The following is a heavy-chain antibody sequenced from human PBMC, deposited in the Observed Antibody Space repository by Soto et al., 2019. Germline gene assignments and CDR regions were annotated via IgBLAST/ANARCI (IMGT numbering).Heavy chain of an antibody. CDR3: ARVDCTNGVCYTGGGFFDY. CDR2: IYYSGST. D-gene: IGHD2-8*01. J-gene: IGHJ4*02. V-gene: IGHV4-59*01. CDR1: GGSISSYY. Sequence: PSETLSLTCTVSGGSISSYYWSWIRQPPGKGLEWIGYIYYSGSTNYNPSLKSRVTISVDTSKNQFSLKLSSVTAADTAVYYCARVDCTNGVCYTGGGFFDYWGQGTLVTVSS.